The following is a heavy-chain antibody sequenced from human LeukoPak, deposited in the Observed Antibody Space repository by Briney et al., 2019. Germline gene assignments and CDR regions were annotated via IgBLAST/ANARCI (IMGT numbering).Heavy chain of an antibody. CDR3: ARESASDYGDLDY. Sequence: ASVKVSCKASGYTFTGYYMHWVRQAPGQGLEWMGWINPNSGGTNYAQKFQGRVTMTRDTSISTAYMELSRLRSDDTAVYYGARESASDYGDLDYWGQGTLVTVSS. CDR2: INPNSGGT. CDR1: GYTFTGYY. J-gene: IGHJ4*02. V-gene: IGHV1-2*02. D-gene: IGHD4-17*01.